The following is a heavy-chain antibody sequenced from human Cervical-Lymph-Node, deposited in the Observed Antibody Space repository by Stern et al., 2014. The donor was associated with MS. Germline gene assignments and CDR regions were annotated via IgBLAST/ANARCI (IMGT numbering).Heavy chain of an antibody. CDR2: IYPDDSDI. CDR3: ARHPPRRKWDDPNYGMDV. J-gene: IGHJ6*02. CDR1: GYTFTNNW. Sequence: VQLVESGAEVKKPGESLKISCKGSGYTFTNNWIAWVRQMPGKGLEWMGIIYPDDSDIRYSPSLQGQVPISAAQSISTAYLQWSSLKAADSAVYYCARHPPRRKWDDPNYGMDVWGQGTTVTVSS. V-gene: IGHV5-51*01. D-gene: IGHD1-1*01.